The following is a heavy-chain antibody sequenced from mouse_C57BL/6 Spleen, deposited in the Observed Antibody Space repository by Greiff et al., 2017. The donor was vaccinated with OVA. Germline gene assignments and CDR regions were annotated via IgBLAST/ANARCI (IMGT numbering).Heavy chain of an antibody. V-gene: IGHV1-53*01. CDR3: ARSGYYDYDVAY. Sequence: QVQLQQPGTELVKPGASVKLSCKASGYTFTSYWMHWVKQRPGQGLEWIGNINPSNGGTNYNEKFKSKATLTVDKSSSTAYMQRSSLTSEDSAVYYCARSGYYDYDVAYWGQGTLVTVSA. D-gene: IGHD2-4*01. CDR1: GYTFTSYW. J-gene: IGHJ3*01. CDR2: INPSNGGT.